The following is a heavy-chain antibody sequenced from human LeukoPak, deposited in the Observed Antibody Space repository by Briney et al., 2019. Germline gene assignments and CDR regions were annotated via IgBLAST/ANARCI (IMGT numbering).Heavy chain of an antibody. CDR1: GFTFSTYG. Sequence: PGGSLRLSCAASGFTFSTYGMHWVRLAPGKGLEWVAFIQYDESNRYYGDSVKGRFSISRDSSKNTLYLQMSSLRGEDTAVYCCAKDKPAYCAENCYSLDYWGQGTLVIVSS. CDR3: AKDKPAYCAENCYSLDY. V-gene: IGHV3-30*02. D-gene: IGHD2-21*02. J-gene: IGHJ4*02. CDR2: IQYDESNR.